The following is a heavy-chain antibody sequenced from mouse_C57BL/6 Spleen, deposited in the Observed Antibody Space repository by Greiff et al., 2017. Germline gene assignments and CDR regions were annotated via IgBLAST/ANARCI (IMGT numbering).Heavy chain of an antibody. J-gene: IGHJ4*01. CDR2: IYPGSGST. V-gene: IGHV1-55*01. Sequence: VQLQQPGAELVKPGASVKMSCKASGNTFTSYWITWVKQRPGQGLEWIGDIYPGSGSTNYNEKFKSKATLTVDTSSSTAYMQLSSLTSEDSAVYYCARKGTGPYAMDYWGQGTSVTVSS. CDR3: ARKGTGPYAMDY. D-gene: IGHD4-1*01. CDR1: GNTFTSYW.